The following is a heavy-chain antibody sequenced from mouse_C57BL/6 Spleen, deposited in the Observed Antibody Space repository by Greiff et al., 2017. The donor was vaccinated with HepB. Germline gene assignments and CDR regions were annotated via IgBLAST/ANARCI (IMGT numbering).Heavy chain of an antibody. J-gene: IGHJ4*01. CDR2: IYPGDGDT. CDR1: GYAFSSYW. CDR3: ARRVYYGNSYAMDY. Sequence: QVQLKQSGAELVKPGASVKISCKASGYAFSSYWMNWVKQRPGKGLEWIGQIYPGDGDTNYNGKFKGKATLTADKSSSTAYMQLSSLTSEDSAVYFCARRVYYGNSYAMDYWGQGTSVTVSS. D-gene: IGHD2-1*01. V-gene: IGHV1-80*01.